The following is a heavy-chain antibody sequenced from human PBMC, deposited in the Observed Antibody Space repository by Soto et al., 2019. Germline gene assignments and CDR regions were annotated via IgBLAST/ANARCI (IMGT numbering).Heavy chain of an antibody. Sequence: QVQLQESGPGLVKPSGTLSLTCAVSGGSISSSNWWSWVRQPPGKGLEWIGEIYHSGSTNYNPTLKSRVTISLDKSTKQFSLKLSSVTAAATAVYYCARDPGDGDYEGYYYYGMDVWGQGTTVTVAS. J-gene: IGHJ6*02. V-gene: IGHV4-4*02. D-gene: IGHD4-17*01. CDR3: ARDPGDGDYEGYYYYGMDV. CDR1: GGSISSSNW. CDR2: IYHSGST.